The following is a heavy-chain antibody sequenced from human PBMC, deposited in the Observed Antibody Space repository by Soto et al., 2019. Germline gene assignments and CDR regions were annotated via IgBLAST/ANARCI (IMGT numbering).Heavy chain of an antibody. CDR3: ARLVLNTYDSSGYFDY. J-gene: IGHJ4*02. CDR2: IYYSGST. Sequence: QLQLQESGPGLVKPSETLSLTCTVSGGSISSSSYYWGWIRQPPGKGLEWIGSIYYSGSTYYNPSLKSRVTISVDTSKNQSSLKLSSVTAADTAVYYCARLVLNTYDSSGYFDYWGQGTLVTVSS. D-gene: IGHD3-22*01. V-gene: IGHV4-39*01. CDR1: GGSISSSSYY.